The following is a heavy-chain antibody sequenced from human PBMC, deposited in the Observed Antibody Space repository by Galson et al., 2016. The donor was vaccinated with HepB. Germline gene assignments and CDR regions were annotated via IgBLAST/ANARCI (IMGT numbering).Heavy chain of an antibody. CDR1: GFAVSNNY. Sequence: SLRLSCAASGFAVSNNYMMWVRQAPGKGLEWVSDIYAGGSTNYADSVEGRFTISRDNSRNTLYLQMNSLRPEDTAVYYCASPLTGLAYWGQGTLVAVSS. CDR3: ASPLTGLAY. D-gene: IGHD7-27*01. V-gene: IGHV3-66*02. CDR2: IYAGGST. J-gene: IGHJ4*02.